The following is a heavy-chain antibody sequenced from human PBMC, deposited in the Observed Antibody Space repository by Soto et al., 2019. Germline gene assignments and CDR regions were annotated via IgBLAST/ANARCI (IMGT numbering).Heavy chain of an antibody. CDR3: ARLGYDFWSGYYNPNYYYSGMDV. D-gene: IGHD3-3*01. Sequence: GESLKISCKGSGYSFTSYWISWVRQMPGKGLEWMGRIDPSDSYTNYSPSFQGHVTISADKSISTAYLQWSSLKASDTAMYYCARLGYDFWSGYYNPNYYYSGMDVCGQGPTVTVYS. CDR2: IDPSDSYT. CDR1: GYSFTSYW. J-gene: IGHJ6*02. V-gene: IGHV5-10-1*01.